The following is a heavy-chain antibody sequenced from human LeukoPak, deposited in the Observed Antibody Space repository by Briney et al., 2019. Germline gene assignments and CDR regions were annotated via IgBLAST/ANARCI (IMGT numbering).Heavy chain of an antibody. J-gene: IGHJ6*04. CDR1: GFTFSSYE. CDR2: ISSSGSTI. CDR3: AELGIMIGGV. D-gene: IGHD3-16*01. V-gene: IGHV3-48*03. Sequence: GGSLRLSCAASGFTFSSYEMNWVRPAPGKGLEWVSYISSSGSTIYYADSVKGRFTISRDNAKNSLYLQMNSLRAEDTAVYYCAELGIMIGGVWGKGTTVTISS.